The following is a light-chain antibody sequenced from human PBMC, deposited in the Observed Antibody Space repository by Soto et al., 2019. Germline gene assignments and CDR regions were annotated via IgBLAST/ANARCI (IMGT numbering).Light chain of an antibody. Sequence: EIVLTQSQGTLSLSPWERATLSCRASQSVSSSYLAWYQQKPGQAPWLLIYGASSRATGIPDRFSGSGSGTDFTLTISRMEPEDFALYYCQQYGSSPRTFGQGTKVAIK. J-gene: IGKJ1*01. CDR1: QSVSSSY. CDR2: GAS. V-gene: IGKV3-20*01. CDR3: QQYGSSPRT.